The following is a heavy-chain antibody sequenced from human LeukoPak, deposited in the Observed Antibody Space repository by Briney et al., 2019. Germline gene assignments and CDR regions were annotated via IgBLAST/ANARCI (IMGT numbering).Heavy chain of an antibody. CDR1: RFILSAHD. CDR2: ITTGADTL. V-gene: IGHV3-48*03. D-gene: IGHD3-22*01. CDR3: ARLNYDRGGYRLDY. Sequence: PGGSLRLSWTASRFILSAHDMNWVSQAPGRGLEWLSFITTGADTLFYATSVKGRFIISRDNAKNSLALHMSSLRAEDTAVYYCARLNYDRGGYRLDYWGQGTLVAVSS. J-gene: IGHJ4*02.